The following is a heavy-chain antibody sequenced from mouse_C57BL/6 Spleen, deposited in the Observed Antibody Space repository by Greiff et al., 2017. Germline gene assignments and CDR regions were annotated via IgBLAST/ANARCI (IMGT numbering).Heavy chain of an antibody. CDR3: ARGDYYGSSLWYFDV. Sequence: QVPVKQPGAELVMPGSSVKLSCKASGYTFTSYWMHWVKQRPIQGLEWIGTIDPSDSETPYNQKFNDNATLTVDKSSSTAYMQLSRLTSEDAAVYYCARGDYYGSSLWYFDVWGTGTTVTVSS. D-gene: IGHD1-1*01. V-gene: IGHV1-52*01. J-gene: IGHJ1*03. CDR1: GYTFTSYW. CDR2: IDPSDSET.